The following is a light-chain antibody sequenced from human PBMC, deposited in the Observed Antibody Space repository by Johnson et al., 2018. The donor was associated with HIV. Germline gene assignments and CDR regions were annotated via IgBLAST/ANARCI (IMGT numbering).Light chain of an antibody. Sequence: HSVLTQPPSVSAAPGQKVTISCSGSSSNIGNNYVSWYQQLPGTAPKLLIYDNNKRPSGIPDRFSGSKSGTSATLGITRLQTGDEADYYCGTWDSSLGAHYVFGTGTSVTVL. CDR1: SSNIGNNY. J-gene: IGLJ1*01. V-gene: IGLV1-51*01. CDR2: DNN. CDR3: GTWDSSLGAHYV.